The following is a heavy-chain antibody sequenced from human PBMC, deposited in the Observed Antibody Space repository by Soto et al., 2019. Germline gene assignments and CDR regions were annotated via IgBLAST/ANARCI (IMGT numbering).Heavy chain of an antibody. D-gene: IGHD3-9*01. CDR1: GDSVSSNSAA. V-gene: IGHV6-1*01. J-gene: IGHJ4*02. CDR3: ARAYYYDILTGYRPGSHFDY. Sequence: PSQTLSLTCAISGDSVSSNSAAWTWIRQSPSRGLEWLGRTYYRSKWYNDYAVSVKSRITINPDTSKNQFSLQLNSVTPEDTAVYYCARAYYYDILTGYRPGSHFDYWGQGTLVTVSS. CDR2: TYYRSKWYN.